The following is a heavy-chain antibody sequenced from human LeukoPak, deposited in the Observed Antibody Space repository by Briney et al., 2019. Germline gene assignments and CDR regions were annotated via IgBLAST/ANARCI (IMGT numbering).Heavy chain of an antibody. J-gene: IGHJ4*02. CDR2: ISYDGSNK. CDR3: ARDGLGLRRDRQTAMADY. V-gene: IGHV3-30-3*01. CDR1: GFTFSSYS. D-gene: IGHD5-18*01. Sequence: SGGSLRLSCAASGFTFSSYSMHWVRQAPGKGLEWAAVISYDGSNKYYADSVKGRFTISRDNSKNTVYLQMNSLRAEDTAVYYCARDGLGLRRDRQTAMADYWGQGTLVTVSS.